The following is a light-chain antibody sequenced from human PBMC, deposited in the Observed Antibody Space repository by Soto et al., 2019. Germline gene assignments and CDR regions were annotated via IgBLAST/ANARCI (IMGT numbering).Light chain of an antibody. V-gene: IGLV2-14*01. J-gene: IGLJ1*01. CDR1: SSDVGGYDF. CDR2: EVS. CDR3: SSYTSGSTLYD. Sequence: QSALTQPASVSGSPGQSITISCTGTSSDVGGYDFVSWYQQHPGKAPKLMIYEVSYRPSGVSNRFSGSKSGDTASLTISGLQAEDEADYYCSSYTSGSTLYDFGTGTKLTVL.